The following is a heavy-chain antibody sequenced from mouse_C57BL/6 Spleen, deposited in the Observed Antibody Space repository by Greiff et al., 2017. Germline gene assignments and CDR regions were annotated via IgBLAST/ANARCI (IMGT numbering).Heavy chain of an antibody. CDR3: ARSVYYGSSPAWFAY. V-gene: IGHV1-53*01. CDR2: INPRDGGT. D-gene: IGHD1-1*01. CDR1: GYTFNSYW. J-gene: IGHJ3*01. Sequence: VQLQQPGTELVKPGASVKLSCKASGYTFNSYWMHWVKQRPGQGLEWIGNINPRDGGTNYTEKFKSKATLTVDKSSSTAYMQLSSLTSEDSAVYYGARSVYYGSSPAWFAYWGQGTLVTVSA.